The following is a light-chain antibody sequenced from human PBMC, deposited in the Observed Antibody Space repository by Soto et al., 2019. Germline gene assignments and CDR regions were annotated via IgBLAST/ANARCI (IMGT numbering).Light chain of an antibody. CDR2: KAS. J-gene: IGKJ3*01. CDR1: QNINSW. V-gene: IGKV1-5*03. Sequence: DIQMTQSPSTLSASVGDRVTITCRASQNINSWLAWYQQKPGKAPKLLIYKASSLESGVPSRFSGSGSGTEFTLSISCLQPDDFATYYCQQYNNYPFAFGPGTKVDIK. CDR3: QQYNNYPFA.